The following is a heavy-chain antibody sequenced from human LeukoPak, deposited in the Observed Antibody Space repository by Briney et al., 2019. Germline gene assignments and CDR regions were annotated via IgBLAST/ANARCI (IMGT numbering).Heavy chain of an antibody. Sequence: PGGPLRLSCAASGFTFSSYWMSWVRQAPGKGLEWVANIKQDGSEKYYVDSVKGRFTISRDNAKNSLYLQMNSLRAEDTAVYYCARGYDSSGYYPALWYFDYWGQGTLVTVSS. V-gene: IGHV3-7*03. CDR1: GFTFSSYW. J-gene: IGHJ4*02. CDR2: IKQDGSEK. D-gene: IGHD3-22*01. CDR3: ARGYDSSGYYPALWYFDY.